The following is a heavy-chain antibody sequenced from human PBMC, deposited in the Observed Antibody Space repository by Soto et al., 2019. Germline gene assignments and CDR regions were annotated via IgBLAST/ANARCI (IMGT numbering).Heavy chain of an antibody. CDR1: GFTFTSSA. J-gene: IGHJ6*02. V-gene: IGHV1-58*02. CDR2: IVVGSGNT. CDR3: AREGLVLVPTTVNSDYYYYAMDV. D-gene: IGHD2-2*01. Sequence: ASVKVSCKASGFTFTSSAMQWVRQARGQRLEWIGWIVVGSGNTNYAQKFQGRVTITADESTNTAYMELSSLRSEDTAVYYCAREGLVLVPTTVNSDYYYYAMDVWGQGTTVTVS.